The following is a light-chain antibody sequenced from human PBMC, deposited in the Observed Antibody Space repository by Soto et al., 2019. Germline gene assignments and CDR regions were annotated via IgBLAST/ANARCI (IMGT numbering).Light chain of an antibody. CDR2: EGS. J-gene: IGLJ2*01. Sequence: QSALTQPASVSGSPGQSITISCTGTSSDVGSYNLVSWYQQHPGKAPKLMIYEGSKRLSGVSNRFSGSKSGNTASLTISGLQAEDEADYYCCSYAGSSTPVVFGGGTKLTVL. CDR3: CSYAGSSTPVV. CDR1: SSDVGSYNL. V-gene: IGLV2-23*01.